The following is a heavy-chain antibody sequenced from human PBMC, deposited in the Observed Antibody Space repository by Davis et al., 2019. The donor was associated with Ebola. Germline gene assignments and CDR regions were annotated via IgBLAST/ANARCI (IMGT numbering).Heavy chain of an antibody. CDR2: ISSSSSTI. J-gene: IGHJ3*02. D-gene: IGHD5-12*01. CDR3: ARWTATDRAFDI. Sequence: GESLKISCVASGFRFSDHFMAWIRQAPGKGLEWVSYISSSSSTIYYADSVKGRFTISRDNAKNSLYLQMNSLRDEDTAVYYCARWTATDRAFDIWGQGTMVTVSS. CDR1: GFRFSDHF. V-gene: IGHV3-11*04.